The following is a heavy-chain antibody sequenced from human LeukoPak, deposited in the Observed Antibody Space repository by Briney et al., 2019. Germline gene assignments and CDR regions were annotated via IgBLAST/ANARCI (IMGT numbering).Heavy chain of an antibody. D-gene: IGHD6-19*01. Sequence: ASVKVSCKASGYTFTSYGISWVRQAPGQGLEWMGWISAYNGNTNYAQKLQGRVTMTTDTSTSTAYMELRSLRAEDTAVYYCAKDKRRQSSGYQFDYWGQGTLVTVSS. J-gene: IGHJ4*02. CDR3: AKDKRRQSSGYQFDY. CDR1: GYTFTSYG. CDR2: ISAYNGNT. V-gene: IGHV1-18*01.